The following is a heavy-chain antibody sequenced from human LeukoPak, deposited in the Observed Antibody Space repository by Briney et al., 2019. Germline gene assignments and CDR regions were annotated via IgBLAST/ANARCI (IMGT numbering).Heavy chain of an antibody. J-gene: IGHJ4*02. D-gene: IGHD6-6*01. V-gene: IGHV3-30*02. Sequence: GGSLRLSCAASGFTFSSYGMHWVRQAPGKGLEWVAFIRYDGSNKYYADSVKGRFTISRDNSKNTLYLQMNSLRAEDTAMYYCAKDGYSDSSGGFDCWGQGTLVTVSS. CDR1: GFTFSSYG. CDR3: AKDGYSDSSGGFDC. CDR2: IRYDGSNK.